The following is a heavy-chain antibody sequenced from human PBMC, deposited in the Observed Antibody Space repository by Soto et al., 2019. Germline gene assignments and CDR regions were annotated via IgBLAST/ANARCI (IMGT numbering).Heavy chain of an antibody. CDR1: GGSISSSNW. J-gene: IGHJ6*02. CDR3: ARNERIVVVPAATLRMDV. Sequence: QVQLQESGPGLVKPSGTLSLTCAVSGGSISSSNWWSWVRQPPGKGLEWIGEIYHSGSTNYNPSLKSRVAISVDKSKNQFSLKLSSVTASDTAVYYCARNERIVVVPAATLRMDVWGQGTTVTVSS. V-gene: IGHV4-4*02. D-gene: IGHD2-2*01. CDR2: IYHSGST.